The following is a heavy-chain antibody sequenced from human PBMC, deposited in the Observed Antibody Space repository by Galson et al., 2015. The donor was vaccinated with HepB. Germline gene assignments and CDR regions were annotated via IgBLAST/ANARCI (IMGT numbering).Heavy chain of an antibody. Sequence: SCKASGYTFTSYGISWVRQAPGQGLEWMGWISAYNGNTNYAQKLQGRVTMTTDTSTSTAYMELRSLRSDDTAVYYCARVLVTMVRGVISRGYGMDVWGQGTTVTVSS. D-gene: IGHD3-10*01. CDR2: ISAYNGNT. CDR1: GYTFTSYG. V-gene: IGHV1-18*04. CDR3: ARVLVTMVRGVISRGYGMDV. J-gene: IGHJ6*02.